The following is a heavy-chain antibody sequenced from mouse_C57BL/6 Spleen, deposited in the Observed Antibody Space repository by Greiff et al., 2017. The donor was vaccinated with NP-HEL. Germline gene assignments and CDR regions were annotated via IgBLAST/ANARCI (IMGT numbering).Heavy chain of an antibody. J-gene: IGHJ1*03. D-gene: IGHD1-1*01. V-gene: IGHV5-17*01. CDR3: ARPLLRSVGYFDV. CDR1: GFTFSDYG. CDR2: ISSGSSTI. Sequence: EVMLVESGGGLVKPGGSLKLSCAASGFTFSDYGMHWVRQAPEKGLEWVAYISSGSSTIYYVDTVKGRFTISRDNAKNTLFLQMTSLRSEDTAMYYCARPLLRSVGYFDVWGTGTTVTVSS.